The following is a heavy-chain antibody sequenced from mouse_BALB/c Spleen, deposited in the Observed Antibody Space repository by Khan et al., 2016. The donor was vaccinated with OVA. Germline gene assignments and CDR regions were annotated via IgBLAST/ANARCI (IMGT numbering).Heavy chain of an antibody. CDR3: TRSGIGSVAF. Sequence: QVRLQQSGAELARPGASVKLSCKASGYTFTDYYINWVKQRTGQGLEWIGDIYPGNGNTNYNEKFKGKATLTADKSSSTAFMHLSSLTSEDSAVYFCTRSGIGSVAFWGQGTLVTVSA. CDR1: GYTFTDYY. V-gene: IGHV1-77*01. J-gene: IGHJ3*01. CDR2: IYPGNGNT. D-gene: IGHD2-14*01.